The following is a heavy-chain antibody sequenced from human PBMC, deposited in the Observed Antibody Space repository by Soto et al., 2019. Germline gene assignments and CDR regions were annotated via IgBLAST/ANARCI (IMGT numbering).Heavy chain of an antibody. D-gene: IGHD5-12*01. Sequence: SETLSLTCTVSGGSISSSSYYWGWIRQSPGKGLEWIGSIYYSGSTYYNPSLKSRVTISVDTSKNQFSLKLSSVTAADTAVYYCARDPIVATIFTLEGPMDVWGQGTTVTVSS. J-gene: IGHJ6*02. V-gene: IGHV4-39*07. CDR3: ARDPIVATIFTLEGPMDV. CDR1: GGSISSSSYY. CDR2: IYYSGST.